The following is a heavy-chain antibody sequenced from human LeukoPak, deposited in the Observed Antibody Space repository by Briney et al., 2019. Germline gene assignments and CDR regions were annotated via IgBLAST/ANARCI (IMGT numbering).Heavy chain of an antibody. Sequence: GGSLRLSCAASGFTFSNAWMSWVRQASGKGLEWVGRIKSKTDGGTTDYAAPVKGRFTISRDDSKNTLYLQMNSLKTEDTAVYYCTTDFPCSSTSCSEENWGQGTLVTVSS. CDR2: IKSKTDGGTT. CDR1: GFTFSNAW. CDR3: TTDFPCSSTSCSEEN. V-gene: IGHV3-15*01. J-gene: IGHJ4*02. D-gene: IGHD2-2*01.